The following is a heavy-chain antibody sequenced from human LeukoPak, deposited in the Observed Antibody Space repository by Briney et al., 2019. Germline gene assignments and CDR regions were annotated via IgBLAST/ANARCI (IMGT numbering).Heavy chain of an antibody. CDR3: AREGAVAGPYFDY. CDR2: ISSSSSYT. CDR1: GFTFSTYV. V-gene: IGHV3-11*05. D-gene: IGHD6-19*01. Sequence: PGGSLRRSCAASGFTFSTYVMNWFRQAPGKGLEWVSYISSSSSYTNYADSVKGRFTISRDNAKNSLYLQMNSLRAEDTAVYYCAREGAVAGPYFDYWGQGTLVTVSS. J-gene: IGHJ4*02.